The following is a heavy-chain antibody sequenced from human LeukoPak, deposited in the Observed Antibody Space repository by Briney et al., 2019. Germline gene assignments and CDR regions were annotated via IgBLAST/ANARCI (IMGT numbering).Heavy chain of an antibody. J-gene: IGHJ6*02. V-gene: IGHV3-48*01. CDR3: ARARLRRITIFGVAPIYGMDV. Sequence: PGGSLRLSCAASGFTFSSYSMNWVRQAPGKGLEWVSYISSSSSTIYYADSVKGRFTISRDNAKNSLYLQMNNLRAEDTAVYYCARARLRRITIFGVAPIYGMDVWGQGTTVTVSS. CDR1: GFTFSSYS. CDR2: ISSSSSTI. D-gene: IGHD3-3*01.